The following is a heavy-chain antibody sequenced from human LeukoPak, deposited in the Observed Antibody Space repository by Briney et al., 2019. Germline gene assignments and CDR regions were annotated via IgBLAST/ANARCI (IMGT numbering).Heavy chain of an antibody. CDR3: ARERHTVWFDP. Sequence: GGSLRLSCAASGFTFSSYAMHWVRQAPGKGLEWVAVISYDGSNKYYADSVKGRFTISRDNSKNTLYLQMNSLRAEDTAVYYCARERHTVWFDPWGQGTLVTVSS. J-gene: IGHJ5*02. CDR1: GFTFSSYA. CDR2: ISYDGSNK. V-gene: IGHV3-30*14.